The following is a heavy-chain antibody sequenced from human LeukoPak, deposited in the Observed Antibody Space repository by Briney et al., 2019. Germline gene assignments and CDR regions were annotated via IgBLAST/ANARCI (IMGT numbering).Heavy chain of an antibody. J-gene: IGHJ4*02. V-gene: IGHV3-48*04. CDR1: GFTFSTFA. CDR2: ISSSGSTI. Sequence: GGSLRLSCAASGFTFSTFAMIWVRQPPGKGLEWVSYISSSGSTIYYADSVKARFTISRDNAKNTLYLQMNSLRAEDTAVYYCAREYYGDYWGQGTLVTVSS. CDR3: AREYYGDY. D-gene: IGHD3-3*01.